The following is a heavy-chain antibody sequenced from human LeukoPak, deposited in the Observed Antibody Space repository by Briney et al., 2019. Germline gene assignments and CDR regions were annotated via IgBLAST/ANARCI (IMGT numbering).Heavy chain of an antibody. Sequence: ASVKVSCKASGYTFTDYHMHWVRQAPGQGLEWKGWINPNSGGTNYAQKFQGRLIMTRDTSISTAYMELSRLRSDDTAVYYCARDIRPRVESFDYWGQGTLVTVSS. CDR3: ARDIRPRVESFDY. CDR2: INPNSGGT. CDR1: GYTFTDYH. J-gene: IGHJ4*02. V-gene: IGHV1-2*02. D-gene: IGHD3-3*01.